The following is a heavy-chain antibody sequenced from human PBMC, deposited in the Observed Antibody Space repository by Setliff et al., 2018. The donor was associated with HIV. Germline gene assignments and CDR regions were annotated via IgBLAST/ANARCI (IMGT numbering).Heavy chain of an antibody. D-gene: IGHD3-3*02. V-gene: IGHV4-59*01. CDR3: ARTRGRAFLSYYFDY. Sequence: PSETLSLTCTVSGGSISGYYWSWVRRPPGRGLEWIGFVSYSGTTSYNPSLDSRVTMSVDTSRDQFSLKLSSVTAADTAVYFCARTRGRAFLSYYFDYWGQGRLVTVSS. J-gene: IGHJ4*02. CDR2: VSYSGTT. CDR1: GGSISGYY.